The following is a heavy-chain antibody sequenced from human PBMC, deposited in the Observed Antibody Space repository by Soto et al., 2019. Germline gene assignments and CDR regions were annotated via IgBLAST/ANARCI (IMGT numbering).Heavy chain of an antibody. V-gene: IGHV3-23*01. J-gene: IGHJ6*02. CDR2: ISGSGGST. D-gene: IGHD2-2*01. CDR3: AKEGIVVVPAAISSYYYGMDV. Sequence: PGGSLRLSCAASGFTFSSHAMSWVRQAPGKGLEWVSAISGSGGSTYYADSVKGRFTISRDNSKNTLYLQMNSLRAEDTAVYYCAKEGIVVVPAAISSYYYGMDVWGQGTTVTVSS. CDR1: GFTFSSHA.